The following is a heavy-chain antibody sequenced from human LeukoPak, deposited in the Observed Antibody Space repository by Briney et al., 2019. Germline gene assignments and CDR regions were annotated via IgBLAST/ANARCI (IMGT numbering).Heavy chain of an antibody. D-gene: IGHD5-12*01. CDR2: IIPIFGTA. J-gene: IGHJ4*02. Sequence: ASVKVSCKASGGTFSSYAISWVRQAPGQGLEWMGGIIPIFGTANYAQKFQGRVTITRDTSASTAYMELSSLRSEDTAVYYCAREVNKWLPFDYWGQGTLVTVSS. CDR1: GGTFSSYA. V-gene: IGHV1-69*05. CDR3: AREVNKWLPFDY.